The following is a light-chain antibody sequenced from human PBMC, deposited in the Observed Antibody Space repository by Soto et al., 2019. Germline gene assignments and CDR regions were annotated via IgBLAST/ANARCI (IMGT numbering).Light chain of an antibody. Sequence: EILMTQSPLTLSVSPGEGATLSCRASQNINSNLAWYQQRPGQAPRVLTYGASSRASGIPDRFSGSGSGTDFTLTINRLEPDDFAVYYCQQYKDWPPLTFGGGTRVESK. CDR3: QQYKDWPPLT. V-gene: IGKV3D-15*01. J-gene: IGKJ4*01. CDR1: QNINSN. CDR2: GAS.